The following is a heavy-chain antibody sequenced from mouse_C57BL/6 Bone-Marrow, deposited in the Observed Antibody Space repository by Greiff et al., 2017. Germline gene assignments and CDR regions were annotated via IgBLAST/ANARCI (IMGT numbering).Heavy chain of an antibody. D-gene: IGHD2-2*01. CDR2: INPYNGGT. J-gene: IGHJ2*01. CDR1: GYTFTDYY. V-gene: IGHV1-19*01. Sequence: VQLQQSGPVLVKPGASVKMSCKASGYTFTDYYMNWVKQSHGKSLEWIGVINPYNGGTSYNQKFKGKATLTVDKSSSTAYMELNSLTSEDSAVYYCQSTMVRKGFDYWGQGTTLTVSS. CDR3: QSTMVRKGFDY.